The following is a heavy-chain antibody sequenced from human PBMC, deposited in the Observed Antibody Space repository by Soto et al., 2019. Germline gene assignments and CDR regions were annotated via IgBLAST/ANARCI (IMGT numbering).Heavy chain of an antibody. Sequence: QLQLQESGPGLVKPSETLSLTCTVSGGSISSSSYYWGWIRQPPGKGLEWIGSICYSGSTYYNPSLKSRVTISVDTSKNQFSLKLSSVTAADTAVYYCARQGPVKRGGVIAAARFDPWGQGTLVTVSS. J-gene: IGHJ5*02. CDR1: GGSISSSSYY. D-gene: IGHD6-6*01. V-gene: IGHV4-39*01. CDR2: ICYSGST. CDR3: ARQGPVKRGGVIAAARFDP.